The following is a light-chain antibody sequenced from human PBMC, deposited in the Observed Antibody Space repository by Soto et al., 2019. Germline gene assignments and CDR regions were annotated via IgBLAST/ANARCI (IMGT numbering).Light chain of an antibody. J-gene: IGLJ1*01. CDR3: CSYAGSCTHDV. CDR2: DVS. Sequence: QSALTQPRSVSGSPGQSVTISCTGTSSDVGGYNYVSWYQQHPGKAPKLMIYDVSKRPSGVPDRFSGSKSGNTASLTISGLQAEDEADYYCCSYAGSCTHDVFGTGTKVTVL. V-gene: IGLV2-11*01. CDR1: SSDVGGYNY.